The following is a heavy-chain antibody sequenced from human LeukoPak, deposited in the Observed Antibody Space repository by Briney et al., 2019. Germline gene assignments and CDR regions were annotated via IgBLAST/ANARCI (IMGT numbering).Heavy chain of an antibody. D-gene: IGHD6-19*01. Sequence: GGSLRLSCAASGFTFSSYAMSWVRQAPGKGLEWVSAISGSGGSTYYADSVKGRFTISRDNSKNTLYLQMNSLRAEDTAVYYCAKDKISGWCRLSFWFDPWGQGTLVTVSS. CDR2: ISGSGGST. CDR1: GFTFSSYA. CDR3: AKDKISGWCRLSFWFDP. V-gene: IGHV3-23*01. J-gene: IGHJ5*02.